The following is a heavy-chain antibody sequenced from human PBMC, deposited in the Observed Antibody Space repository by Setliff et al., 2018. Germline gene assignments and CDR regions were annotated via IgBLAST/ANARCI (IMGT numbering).Heavy chain of an antibody. CDR1: GFNFSNYE. Sequence: GGSLRLSCSGSGFNFSNYEINWVRQAPGKGLEWVAVIWHDGGNKYHADSVKGRFTISRDNSKNTLYLQMNSLRPEDTAVYYCIRDTSGRDAFDIWGQGTMVTVSS. CDR2: IWHDGGNK. D-gene: IGHD6-19*01. V-gene: IGHV3-33*08. CDR3: IRDTSGRDAFDI. J-gene: IGHJ3*02.